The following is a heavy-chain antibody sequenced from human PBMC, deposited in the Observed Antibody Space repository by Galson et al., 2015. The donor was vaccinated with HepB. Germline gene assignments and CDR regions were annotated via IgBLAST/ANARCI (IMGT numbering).Heavy chain of an antibody. V-gene: IGHV1-69*01. CDR1: GGTISSFG. D-gene: IGHD3-22*01. Sequence: VKVSCKASGGTISSFGISWVRQAPGQGLEWMGGIIPAFGTVNYAQNLQGRVTITADESTSTAYMELSSLRSEDTAVYYCARGPLLYDSSGYYYQFDYWGQGTLVTVSS. CDR3: ARGPLLYDSSGYYYQFDY. CDR2: IIPAFGTV. J-gene: IGHJ4*02.